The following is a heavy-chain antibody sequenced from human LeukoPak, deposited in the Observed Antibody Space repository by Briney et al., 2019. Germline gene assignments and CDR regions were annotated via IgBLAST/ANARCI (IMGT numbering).Heavy chain of an antibody. CDR2: ISYDGSNK. Sequence: GGSLRLSCAASGFTFSSYAMHWVRQAPGKGLEWVAVISYDGSNKYYADSVKGRFTISRDNSKNTLYLQMNSLRAEGTAVYYCAREGDILTGYSSKMDYWGQGTLVTVSS. CDR3: AREGDILTGYSSKMDY. V-gene: IGHV3-30*04. J-gene: IGHJ4*02. CDR1: GFTFSSYA. D-gene: IGHD3-9*01.